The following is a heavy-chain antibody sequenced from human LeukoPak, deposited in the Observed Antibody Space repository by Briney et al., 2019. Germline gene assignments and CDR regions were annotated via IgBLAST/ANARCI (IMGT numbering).Heavy chain of an antibody. CDR1: GDSISSGRYY. CDR3: ATYDSSGYFFS. CDR2: INHSGST. D-gene: IGHD3-22*01. Sequence: PSETLSLTCTVSGDSISSGRYYWSWIRQPPGKGLEWIGEINHSGSTNYNPSLKSRVTISVDTSKNQFSLKLSSVTAADTAVYYCATYDSSGYFFSWGQGTLVTVSS. J-gene: IGHJ4*02. V-gene: IGHV4-39*07.